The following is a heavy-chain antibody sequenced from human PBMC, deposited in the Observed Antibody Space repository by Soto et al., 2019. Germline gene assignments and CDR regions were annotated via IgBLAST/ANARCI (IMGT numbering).Heavy chain of an antibody. J-gene: IGHJ4*02. CDR2: ISDDGDKR. V-gene: IGHV3-30*18. Sequence: PGGSLRLSCVGSGFTFSNYGMHWVRQPPGKGLEWVALISDDGDKRYYADSVRGRLIISRDNSKDILYLQMNSPGPDDTAVYFCAKARVRIVGANSFDYWGQGTPVTVSS. CDR3: AKARVRIVGANSFDY. CDR1: GFTFSNYG. D-gene: IGHD1-26*01.